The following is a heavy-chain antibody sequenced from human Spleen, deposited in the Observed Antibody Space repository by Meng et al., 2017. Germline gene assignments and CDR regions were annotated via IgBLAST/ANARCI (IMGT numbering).Heavy chain of an antibody. Sequence: QLTFKGSGPTLVKPTPALTLTRTFSGSSLRTSGVGVGWIRQPPGKALEWLALIYWEDDKRYSPSLKSRLTITKDNSKNQVVLTMTNMDSVDTATYYCAHRAVAGSFEYFQHWGQGTLVTVSS. V-gene: IGHV2-5*02. J-gene: IGHJ1*01. CDR2: IYWEDDK. CDR1: GSSLRTSGVG. CDR3: AHRAVAGSFEYFQH. D-gene: IGHD6-19*01.